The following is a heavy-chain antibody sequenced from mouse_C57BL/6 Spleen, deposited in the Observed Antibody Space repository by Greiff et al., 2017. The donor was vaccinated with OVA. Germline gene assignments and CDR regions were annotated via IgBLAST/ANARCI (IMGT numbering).Heavy chain of an antibody. D-gene: IGHD2-1*01. CDR2: IDPSDSYT. J-gene: IGHJ4*01. Sequence: QVQLQQPGAELVMPGASVKLSCKASGYTFTSYWMHWVKQRPGQGLEWIGEIDPSDSYTNYNQKFKGKSTLTVDKSSSTAYMQLSSLTSEDSAVYYCARVYDGNHSYAMDYWGQGTSVTVSS. CDR3: ARVYDGNHSYAMDY. CDR1: GYTFTSYW. V-gene: IGHV1-69*01.